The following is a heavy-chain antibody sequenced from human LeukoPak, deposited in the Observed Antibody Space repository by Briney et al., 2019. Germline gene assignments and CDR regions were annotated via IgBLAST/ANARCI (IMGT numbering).Heavy chain of an antibody. Sequence: GGSLRLSCGACGFPFSTYAMHWVRQAPGKGLEWVGRIKRNIDGGTTDYAAPVKGRFTISKDDSKHTLYLQMNSLFTEHNDVYYCTTNTAADYDGSGSYYNVIWGQGTLVTVSS. CDR3: TTNTAADYDGSGSYYNVI. J-gene: IGHJ4*02. CDR1: GFPFSTYA. D-gene: IGHD3-10*01. V-gene: IGHV3-15*07. CDR2: IKRNIDGGTT.